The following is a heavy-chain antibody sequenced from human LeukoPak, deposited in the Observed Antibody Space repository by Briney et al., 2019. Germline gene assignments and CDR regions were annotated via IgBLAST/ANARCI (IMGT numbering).Heavy chain of an antibody. Sequence: SETLSLTCTVSGGSISSYYWSWIRQPPGKGLEWIGYIYYSGSTNYNPSLRSRVTISVDKSKNQFSLKLSSVTAADTAVYYCARTYSSSWYYYFDYWGQGTLVTVSS. CDR2: IYYSGST. CDR1: GGSISSYY. J-gene: IGHJ4*02. CDR3: ARTYSSSWYYYFDY. D-gene: IGHD6-13*01. V-gene: IGHV4-59*12.